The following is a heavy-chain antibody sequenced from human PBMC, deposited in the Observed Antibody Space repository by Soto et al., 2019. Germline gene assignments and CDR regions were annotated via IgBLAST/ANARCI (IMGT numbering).Heavy chain of an antibody. V-gene: IGHV3-13*01. Sequence: GGSLRLSCAASGFTFSSYDMHWVRQATGKGLEWVSAIGTAGDTYYPGSVKGRFTISRENAKNSLYLQMNSLRAGDTAVYYCARVLAAAGTDYGMDVWGQGTTVTVSS. D-gene: IGHD6-13*01. CDR2: IGTAGDT. CDR3: ARVLAAAGTDYGMDV. CDR1: GFTFSSYD. J-gene: IGHJ6*02.